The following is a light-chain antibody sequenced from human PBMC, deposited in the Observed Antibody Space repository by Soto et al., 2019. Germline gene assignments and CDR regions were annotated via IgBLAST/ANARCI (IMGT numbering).Light chain of an antibody. CDR2: EVS. Sequence: QSVLTQPASVSGCPGQSITIPCTPTSSHVGGYNYVSWYQQHPGKAPKLMISEVSNRPSGISNRFSGSKSGNTSSLTISGLQADSEAEYYWGLCTSSTTYVFGTGTKVTV. CDR3: GLCTSSTTYV. J-gene: IGLJ1*01. CDR1: SSHVGGYNY. V-gene: IGLV2-14*01.